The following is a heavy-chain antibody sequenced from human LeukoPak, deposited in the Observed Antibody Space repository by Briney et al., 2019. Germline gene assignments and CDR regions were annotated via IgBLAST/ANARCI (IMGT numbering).Heavy chain of an antibody. D-gene: IGHD3-10*01. V-gene: IGHV1-2*02. J-gene: IGHJ5*02. CDR2: INPNSGGT. CDR1: GYSFTSHY. Sequence: ASVKVSCKASGYSFTSHYMHWVRQAPGQGLEWMGWINPNSGGTNYAQKFQGRVTMTRDTSISTAYMELSRLRSDDTAVYYCARVISGSGSYPNNWFDPWGQGTLVTVSS. CDR3: ARVISGSGSYPNNWFDP.